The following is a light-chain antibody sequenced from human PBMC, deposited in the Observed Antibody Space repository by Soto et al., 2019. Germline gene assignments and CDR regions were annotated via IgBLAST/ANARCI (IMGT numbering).Light chain of an antibody. J-gene: IGKJ3*01. CDR1: QNILYSSNNKNY. V-gene: IGKV4-1*01. Sequence: DIVMTQSPDSLAVSLGERATINCKSSQNILYSSNNKNYLAWYQQKPGQPPKLLIYWASTRESGVPYRFSGSGSGTDFTLTISSLQAEDVAVYYCQQYYTTPFTFGPGTKVAIK. CDR2: WAS. CDR3: QQYYTTPFT.